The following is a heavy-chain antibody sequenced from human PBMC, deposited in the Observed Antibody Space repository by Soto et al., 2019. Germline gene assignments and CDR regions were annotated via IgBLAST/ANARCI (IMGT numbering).Heavy chain of an antibody. D-gene: IGHD1-7*01. Sequence: GGSLRLSCAASGFTFSSYAMNWVRQAPGKGLEWVSAISGSGGSTYYADSVKGRFTISRDSSKNTLYLQMNSLRAEDTAVYYCTKGNSWSPALVLDIWGQGTMVTVSS. CDR2: ISGSGGST. V-gene: IGHV3-23*01. CDR1: GFTFSSYA. CDR3: TKGNSWSPALVLDI. J-gene: IGHJ3*02.